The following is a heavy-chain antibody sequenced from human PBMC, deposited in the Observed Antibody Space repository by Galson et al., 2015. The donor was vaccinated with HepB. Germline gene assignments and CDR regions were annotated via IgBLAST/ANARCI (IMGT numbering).Heavy chain of an antibody. D-gene: IGHD2-2*01. CDR3: AKLGFVVVPAAAWYFDL. CDR2: ISGSGGST. Sequence: SLRLSCAASGFTFSSYAMSWVRQAPGKGLEWVSAISGSGGSTYYADSVKGRFTISRDNSKNTLYLQMNSLRAEDTAVYYCAKLGFVVVPAAAWYFDLWGRGTLVTVSS. CDR1: GFTFSSYA. V-gene: IGHV3-23*01. J-gene: IGHJ2*01.